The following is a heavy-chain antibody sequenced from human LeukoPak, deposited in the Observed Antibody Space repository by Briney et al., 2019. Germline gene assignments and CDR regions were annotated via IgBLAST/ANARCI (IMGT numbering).Heavy chain of an antibody. CDR1: GFTFSNYW. CDR2: IKSDGSDA. V-gene: IGHV3-74*01. Sequence: GGSLRLSCAASGFTFSNYWMHWVRQARGRGRGWVSRIKSDGSDASYADSVKGRFTVSRDNAKNTLYLQMNSLRVEDTAVYYCARDLTYGSNWFDPWGQGTLVTVSS. J-gene: IGHJ5*02. D-gene: IGHD4-17*01. CDR3: ARDLTYGSNWFDP.